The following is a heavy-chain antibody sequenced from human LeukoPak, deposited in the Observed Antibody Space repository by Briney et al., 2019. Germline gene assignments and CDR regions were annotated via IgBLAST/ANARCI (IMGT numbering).Heavy chain of an antibody. J-gene: IGHJ6*02. CDR3: ARVGCSSTSCYAGLRAGMDV. CDR1: GFTFSSYE. CDR2: ISSSGSTI. D-gene: IGHD2-2*01. V-gene: IGHV3-48*03. Sequence: GGSLRLSCAASGFTFSSYEMNWVRQAPGKGLEWVSYISSSGSTIYYADSVKGRFTISRDNAKNSLYLQMNSLRAEDTAVYYCARVGCSSTSCYAGLRAGMDVWGQGTTVTVSS.